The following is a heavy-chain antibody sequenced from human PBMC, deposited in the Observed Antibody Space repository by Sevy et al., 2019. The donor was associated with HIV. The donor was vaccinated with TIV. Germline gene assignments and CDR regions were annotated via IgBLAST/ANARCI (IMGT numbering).Heavy chain of an antibody. CDR2: VFSSSSYI. CDR1: GFTFSSYN. Sequence: GGSLRLSCAASGFTFSSYNMNWVRQAPGKGLEWVSFVFSSSSYIYYADSVKGRFTISRDNAKNSLYLQINSLRAEDTAVYYCARDKTILEGRYGMDVWGQGTTVTVSS. V-gene: IGHV3-21*01. CDR3: ARDKTILEGRYGMDV. D-gene: IGHD3-3*01. J-gene: IGHJ6*02.